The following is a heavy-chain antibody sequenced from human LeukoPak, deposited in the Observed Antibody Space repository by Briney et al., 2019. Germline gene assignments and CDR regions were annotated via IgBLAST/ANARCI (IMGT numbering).Heavy chain of an antibody. J-gene: IGHJ6*02. Sequence: GASVKVSCKVSGYTHTELSMHRVRQAPGKGLEWMGGFDTEDGETIYAQKFQGRVTMTEDTSTDTAYMELSSLRSEDTAVYYCATVSVTKLYYYYGMDVWGQGTTVTVSS. D-gene: IGHD4-11*01. CDR1: GYTHTELS. CDR3: ATVSVTKLYYYYGMDV. CDR2: FDTEDGET. V-gene: IGHV1-24*01.